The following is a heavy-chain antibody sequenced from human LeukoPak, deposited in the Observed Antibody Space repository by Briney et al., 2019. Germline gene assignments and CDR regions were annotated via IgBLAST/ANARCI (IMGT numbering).Heavy chain of an antibody. CDR2: INHNGNVN. Sequence: PGGSLRLSCAASGFTFSSYWMNWARQAPGKGLEWVASINHNGNVNYYVDSVKGRFTISRDNAKNSLYLQMSNLRAEDTAVYFCARDSTWLLDYWGQGTLITVSS. D-gene: IGHD6-19*01. J-gene: IGHJ4*02. CDR1: GFTFSSYW. V-gene: IGHV3-7*03. CDR3: ARDSTWLLDY.